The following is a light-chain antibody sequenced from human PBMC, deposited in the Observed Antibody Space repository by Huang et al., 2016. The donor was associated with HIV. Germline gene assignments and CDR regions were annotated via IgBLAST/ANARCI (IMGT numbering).Light chain of an antibody. V-gene: IGKV1-39*01. CDR1: QTISSY. CDR3: QQTYTIPLT. Sequence: DIQMTQSPSSLSASVGDRVTITCRASQTISSYFSWYQQKPGKAPKLLIYSSSSLRSGVPSRFSGSGAGTDFTLTISTLQREDFATYYCQQTYTIPLTFGGGTKVEVK. J-gene: IGKJ4*01. CDR2: SSS.